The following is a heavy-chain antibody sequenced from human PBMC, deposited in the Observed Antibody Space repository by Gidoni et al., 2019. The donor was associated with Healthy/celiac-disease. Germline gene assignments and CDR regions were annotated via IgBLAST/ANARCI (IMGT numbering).Heavy chain of an antibody. D-gene: IGHD3-3*01. CDR3: ARHEEVTIFGVVIIRGPFDY. CDR1: GGSISSSSYY. J-gene: IGHJ4*02. CDR2: IYYGGST. Sequence: QLQLQESGPGLVKPSETLALTCTVSGGSISSSSYYWGWIRQPPGKGLEWIVCIYYGGSTYYNPSLTTRVTISVATSKNQFSLKLSSVTAADTAVYYCARHEEVTIFGVVIIRGPFDYWGQGTLVTVSS. V-gene: IGHV4-39*01.